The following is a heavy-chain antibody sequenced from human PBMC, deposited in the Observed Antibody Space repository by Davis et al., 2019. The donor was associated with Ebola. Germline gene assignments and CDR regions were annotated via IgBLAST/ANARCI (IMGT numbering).Heavy chain of an antibody. CDR2: ISSGGGTI. Sequence: PGGSLRLSCAASGFTFSTNTMTWVRQAPGKGLEWVSYISSGGGTIYYADSVKGRFTISRDNAKKSLYLQMSSLRDEDTAVYYCATVRGVCSDGVCSPYWYFDLWGRGTLVTVSS. V-gene: IGHV3-48*02. D-gene: IGHD2-8*01. CDR3: ATVRGVCSDGVCSPYWYFDL. J-gene: IGHJ2*01. CDR1: GFTFSTNT.